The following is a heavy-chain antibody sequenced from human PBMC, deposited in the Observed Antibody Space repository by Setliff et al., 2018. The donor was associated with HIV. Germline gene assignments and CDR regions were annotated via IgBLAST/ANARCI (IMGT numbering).Heavy chain of an antibody. J-gene: IGHJ3*02. D-gene: IGHD2-15*01. CDR3: ARDDVGYCSGGSCYHLFDTFDI. CDR1: GYSFTNYG. Sequence: SVKVSCKASGYSFTNYGISWVRQAPGQGLEWMGWISSYNDNTNCALNLQGRVTMTTDTSTSTAYMELRSLRSDDTAVYYCARDDVGYCSGGSCYHLFDTFDIWGQGTVVTVSS. V-gene: IGHV1-18*01. CDR2: ISSYNDNT.